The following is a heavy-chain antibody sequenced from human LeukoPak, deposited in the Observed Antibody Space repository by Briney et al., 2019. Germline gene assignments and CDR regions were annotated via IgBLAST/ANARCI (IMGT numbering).Heavy chain of an antibody. D-gene: IGHD4-17*01. CDR1: GFTFSNYG. J-gene: IGHJ5*02. CDR3: ARAAMYGDCPSYNWFDP. V-gene: IGHV3-48*01. CDR2: ISSSSSSI. Sequence: PGGSLRLSCAASGFTFSNYGMNWVRQAPGKELEWVSYISSSSSSIYYADSVKARFSISRDTAKNTLYLQMNSLRPEDTAMYYCARAAMYGDCPSYNWFDPWGQGTLVTVPS.